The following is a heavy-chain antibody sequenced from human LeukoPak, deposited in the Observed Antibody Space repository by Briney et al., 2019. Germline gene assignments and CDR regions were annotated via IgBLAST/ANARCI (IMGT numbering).Heavy chain of an antibody. J-gene: IGHJ6*03. CDR1: GFTFSSYG. CDR3: AKGGRSVRGVTKLYYYYYMDV. D-gene: IGHD3-10*01. V-gene: IGHV3-43D*03. Sequence: GGSLRLSCAASGFTFSSYGMHWVRQAPGKGLEWVSLISWDGGSTYYADSVKGRFTISRDNSKNSLYLQMNSLRAEDTALYYCAKGGRSVRGVTKLYYYYYMDVWGKGTTVTVSS. CDR2: ISWDGGST.